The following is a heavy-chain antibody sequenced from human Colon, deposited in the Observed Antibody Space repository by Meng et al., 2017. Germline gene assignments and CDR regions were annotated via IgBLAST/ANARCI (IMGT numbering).Heavy chain of an antibody. Sequence: VELVESWGGVGQPVRALRLSLAASGFTFSTYGRHWVRPAPGKGLEWVAHIRVDGTIQYYVQFVKGRFTVSRDDSKSTLYLQMDSLRVEDTAVYYCARDIYNSGGKYFDLWGRGTLVTVSS. CDR3: ARDIYNSGGKYFDL. V-gene: IGHV3-33*01. J-gene: IGHJ2*01. CDR2: IRVDGTIQ. D-gene: IGHD2-15*01. CDR1: GFTFSTYG.